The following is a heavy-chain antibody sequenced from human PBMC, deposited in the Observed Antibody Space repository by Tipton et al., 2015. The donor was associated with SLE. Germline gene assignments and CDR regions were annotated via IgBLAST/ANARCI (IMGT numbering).Heavy chain of an antibody. CDR1: GFIFDDYA. CDR2: INWNSGDI. CDR3: AKDFDGYNGFDF. J-gene: IGHJ4*02. D-gene: IGHD5-24*01. V-gene: IGHV3-9*01. Sequence: SLRLSCAASGFIFDDYAMHWVRPAPGKGLEWVSGINWNSGDIGYADSVKGRFTISRDNAKNSLYLQMNSLRPEDTALYYCAKDFDGYNGFDFWGQGTLVTVSS.